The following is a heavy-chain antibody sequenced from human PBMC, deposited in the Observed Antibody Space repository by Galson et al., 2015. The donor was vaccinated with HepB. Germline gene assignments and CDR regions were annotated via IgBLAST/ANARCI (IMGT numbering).Heavy chain of an antibody. D-gene: IGHD3-22*01. Sequence: SLRLSCAASGFTFNHYSMNWVRQAPGKGLEWVSNIRSGDNAKFYADSVKGRFTISRDNAENSLFLQMDSLRDEDTAVYYCARVQFDSSGYPIDYWCKGTRVTVSS. V-gene: IGHV3-48*02. CDR1: GFTFNHYS. J-gene: IGHJ4*02. CDR3: ARVQFDSSGYPIDY. CDR2: IRSGDNAK.